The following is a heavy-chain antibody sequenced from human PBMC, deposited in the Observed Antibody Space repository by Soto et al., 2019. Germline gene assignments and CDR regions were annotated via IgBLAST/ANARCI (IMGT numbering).Heavy chain of an antibody. D-gene: IGHD3-22*01. CDR2: IKSKIDGGTT. J-gene: IGHJ4*01. CDR3: TTDSDFTMKLVRFEY. CDR1: GFTFTRAW. Sequence: GGSLRLSCAASGFTFTRAWINWVRQAPGKGLEWVGRIKSKIDGGTTDFAAPVKGRFAISRDDSRDMVYLQMDNLKTEDTAVYYCTTDSDFTMKLVRFEYWGLGTRVTVSS. V-gene: IGHV3-15*07.